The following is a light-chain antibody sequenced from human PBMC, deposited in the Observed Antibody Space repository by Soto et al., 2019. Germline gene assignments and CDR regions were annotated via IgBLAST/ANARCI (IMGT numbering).Light chain of an antibody. CDR3: QQYFSYPLT. J-gene: IGKJ4*01. Sequence: DIVMTQSPDSLAVSLGERATISCKSSQTISYTSINTTYLAWYQQRPGQPPKLLIYWASIRGSGVPDRLSGSGFGTDFTLTISSLQTEDVAVYYCQQYFSYPLTFDGGTKVEVK. CDR2: WAS. V-gene: IGKV4-1*01. CDR1: QTISYTSINTTY.